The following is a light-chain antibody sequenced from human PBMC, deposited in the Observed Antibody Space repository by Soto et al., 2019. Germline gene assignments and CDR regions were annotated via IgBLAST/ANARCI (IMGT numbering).Light chain of an antibody. Sequence: SYELTQPPSVSVSPGQTARITCSGDALPKQYASWYQQKPGQAPLLVIYKDSERPSGIPERFSGSSSGTTVTLTVSGVQAEDEADYFCQSADSSGTYVFGTGTKVTV. CDR3: QSADSSGTYV. CDR2: KDS. CDR1: ALPKQY. J-gene: IGLJ1*01. V-gene: IGLV3-25*02.